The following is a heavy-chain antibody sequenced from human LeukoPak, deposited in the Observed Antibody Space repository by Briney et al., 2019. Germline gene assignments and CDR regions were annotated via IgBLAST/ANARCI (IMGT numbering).Heavy chain of an antibody. CDR3: ARDGVGNDAFDI. V-gene: IGHV4-39*07. Sequence: PSETLSLTCTVSSGSINTSNYYWGWIRQPPGKGLEWIGNIFYRGGTYYSPSLKSRVTISVDTSKNQFSLKLSSVTAADTAVYYCARDGVGNDAFDIWGQGTMVTVSS. D-gene: IGHD3-10*01. CDR2: IFYRGGT. CDR1: SGSINTSNYY. J-gene: IGHJ3*02.